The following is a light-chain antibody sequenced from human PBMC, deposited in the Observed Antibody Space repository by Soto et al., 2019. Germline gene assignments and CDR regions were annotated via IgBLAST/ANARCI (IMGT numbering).Light chain of an antibody. CDR1: QSVSSSY. J-gene: IGKJ1*01. CDR3: QQYGSSPQGT. V-gene: IGKV3-20*01. CDR2: GAS. Sequence: EIVLTQSPGTLSLSPGERATLSCRASQSVSSSYLAWYHQKPGQAPRLLIYGASSRATGIPERFSGSGSGTDFTLSISRLEPEDFAVYYCQQYGSSPQGTSGQATKVDIK.